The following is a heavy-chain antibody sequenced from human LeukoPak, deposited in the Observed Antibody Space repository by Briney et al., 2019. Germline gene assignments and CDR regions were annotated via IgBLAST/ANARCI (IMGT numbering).Heavy chain of an antibody. V-gene: IGHV3-30*18. Sequence: GGSLRLSCAASGFTFSSYGMHWVRQAPGKGLEWVAVISYDGSNKYYADSVKGRFTISRDNSKNTLYLQMNSLRAEDTAVYYCAKPSWGGSGSYGPFDYWGQGTLVTVSS. CDR1: GFTFSSYG. CDR3: AKPSWGGSGSYGPFDY. D-gene: IGHD1-26*01. J-gene: IGHJ4*02. CDR2: ISYDGSNK.